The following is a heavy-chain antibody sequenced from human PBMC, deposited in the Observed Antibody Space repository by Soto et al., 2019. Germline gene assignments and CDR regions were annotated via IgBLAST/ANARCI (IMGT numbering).Heavy chain of an antibody. V-gene: IGHV1-46*03. CDR1: GYTFTSYY. Sequence: QVQLVQSGAEVKKPGASVKVSCKASGYTFTSYYMHWVRQAPGQGLEWMGIINPRGGSTSYAQKFQGIVTMTRDTSTSTVYMELSSLRSEDTAVYYCARVYPSDTRYGYVGNNWFDPWGQGTLVTVSS. D-gene: IGHD5-18*01. CDR2: INPRGGST. J-gene: IGHJ5*02. CDR3: ARVYPSDTRYGYVGNNWFDP.